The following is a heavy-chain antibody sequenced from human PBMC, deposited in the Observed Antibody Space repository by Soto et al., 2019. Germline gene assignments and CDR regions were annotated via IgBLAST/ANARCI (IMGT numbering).Heavy chain of an antibody. D-gene: IGHD2-21*01. CDR1: GGSISVTGYS. J-gene: IGHJ3*02. V-gene: IGHV4-30-2*01. CDR3: ARKGHLIETTDDNGFDI. Sequence: PSETLSLTCAVSGGSISVTGYSWSWVRQPPGQGLEWIGYIFHSGTIYYNPSLQSRVTISIDRSMNQFSLTLTSVTAADTAVYFCARKGHLIETTDDNGFDIWGQGTMVTVSS. CDR2: IFHSGTI.